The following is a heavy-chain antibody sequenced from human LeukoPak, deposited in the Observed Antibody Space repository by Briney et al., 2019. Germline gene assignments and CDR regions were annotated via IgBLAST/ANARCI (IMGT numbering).Heavy chain of an antibody. D-gene: IGHD3-22*01. J-gene: IGHJ4*02. Sequence: PSQTLSLTCTVSGGSISSGDYYWSWIRQPPGKGLEWIGYIYYSGSTYYNPSLKSRVTISVDTSKNQFSLKLSSVTAADTAVYYCARGRGGYYSTPGKLWDYWGQGTLVTVSS. CDR1: GGSISSGDYY. CDR3: ARGRGGYYSTPGKLWDY. V-gene: IGHV4-30-4*08. CDR2: IYYSGST.